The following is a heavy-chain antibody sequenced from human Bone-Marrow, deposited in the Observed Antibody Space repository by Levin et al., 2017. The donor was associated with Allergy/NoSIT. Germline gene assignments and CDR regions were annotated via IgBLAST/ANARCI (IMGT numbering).Heavy chain of an antibody. J-gene: IGHJ4*02. CDR2: IWYDGSNK. CDR1: GFTFSSYG. D-gene: IGHD3-10*01. Sequence: GGSLRLSCAASGFTFSSYGMHWVRQAPGKGLEWMAVIWYDGSNKYYADSVKGRFTISRDNSKNTLYLQMNSLRAEDTAVYYCARGPPPILWSGDTPVSEHFDYWGQGTLVTVSS. CDR3: ARGPPPILWSGDTPVSEHFDY. V-gene: IGHV3-33*01.